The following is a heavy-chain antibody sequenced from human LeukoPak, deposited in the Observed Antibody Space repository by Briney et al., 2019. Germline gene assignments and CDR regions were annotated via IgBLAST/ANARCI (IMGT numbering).Heavy chain of an antibody. V-gene: IGHV1-2*02. D-gene: IGHD3-10*01. CDR2: INPNSGGT. CDR3: ARSRELGDY. CDR1: GYTFTGYY. J-gene: IGHJ4*02. Sequence: ASVKVSCKASGYTFTGYYMHWVRQAPGQGLEWMGWINPNSGGTNYAQKFQGRVTMTTDTSTSTAYMELRSLRSDDTAVYYCARSRELGDYWGQGTLVTVSS.